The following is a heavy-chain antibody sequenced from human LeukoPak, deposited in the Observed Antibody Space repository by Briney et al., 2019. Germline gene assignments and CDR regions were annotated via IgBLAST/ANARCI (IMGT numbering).Heavy chain of an antibody. CDR1: GGSIKDYY. D-gene: IGHD3-10*01. V-gene: IGHV4-4*07. Sequence: SETLSLTCTVSGGSIKDYYWTWIRQPAGKGLEWIGRIYTTGSTNYNPSLQSRVTMSVDTSKNQSSLKLTPVTAADTAMYYCARDRFGYYFDYWGQGTLVTVSS. CDR3: ARDRFGYYFDY. CDR2: IYTTGST. J-gene: IGHJ4*02.